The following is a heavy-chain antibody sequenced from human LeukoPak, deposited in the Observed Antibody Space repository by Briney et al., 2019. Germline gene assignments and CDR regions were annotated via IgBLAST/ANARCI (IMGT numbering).Heavy chain of an antibody. V-gene: IGHV4-4*02. CDR3: ASYMAVAGIRGFDD. CDR1: DDSIYTNKW. D-gene: IGHD6-19*01. CDR2: VSQTGTT. Sequence: ASGTLSLTCAVFDDSIYTNKWWSWVRQPPGKGLEWIGEVSQTGTTYYDPSLTGRITISVDRSRNQFSLTLRSATAADTGVYYCASYMAVAGIRGFDDWGEGIPVSVSS. J-gene: IGHJ4*02.